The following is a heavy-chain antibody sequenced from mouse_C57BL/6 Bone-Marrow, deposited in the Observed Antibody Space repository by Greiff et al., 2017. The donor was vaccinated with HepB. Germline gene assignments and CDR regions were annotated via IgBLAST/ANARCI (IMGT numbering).Heavy chain of an antibody. J-gene: IGHJ2*01. CDR1: GYAFTNYL. V-gene: IGHV1-54*01. CDR3: ARNRARRDNYFDY. D-gene: IGHD3-3*01. CDR2: INPGSGGT. Sequence: QVQLKESGAELVRPGTSVKVSCKASGYAFTNYLIEWVKQRPGQGLEWIGVINPGSGGTNYNEKFKGKATLTADKSSSTAYMQLSSLTSEDSAVYFCARNRARRDNYFDYWGQGTTLTVSS.